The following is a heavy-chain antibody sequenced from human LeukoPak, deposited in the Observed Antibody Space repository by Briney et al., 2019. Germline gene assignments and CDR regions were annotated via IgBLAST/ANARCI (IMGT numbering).Heavy chain of an antibody. D-gene: IGHD5-18*01. CDR3: ARHDSFIPY. J-gene: IGHJ4*02. CDR2: ISDSGRAT. CDR1: GFLFSDYA. V-gene: IGHV3-23*01. Sequence: GGSLRLSCASSGFLFSDYAMSWVRQAPGKGLEWVSGISDSGRATYYADSVKGRYTISRDNSKNTVSLQMNSLTAEDTAVYFCARHDSFIPYWGQGTPVTVSP.